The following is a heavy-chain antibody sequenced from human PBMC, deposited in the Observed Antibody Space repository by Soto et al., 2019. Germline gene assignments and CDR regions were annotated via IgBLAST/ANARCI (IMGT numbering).Heavy chain of an antibody. V-gene: IGHV3-23*01. CDR1: GFTFSSCA. CDR2: IIDSGGST. CDR3: AKDVLYYYDSPHAFDV. J-gene: IGHJ3*01. D-gene: IGHD3-22*01. Sequence: PGGSLKLSCAASGFTFSSCAMGWVRQAPGKGLGWVSDIIDSGGSTYYADSVKGRFTISRDNSKYTLYLQMNSLRAEDTAVYYCAKDVLYYYDSPHAFDVWGQGTMVTVSS.